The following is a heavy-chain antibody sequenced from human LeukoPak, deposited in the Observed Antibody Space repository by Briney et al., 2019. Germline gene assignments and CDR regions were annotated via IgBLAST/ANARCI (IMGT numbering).Heavy chain of an antibody. J-gene: IGHJ6*02. V-gene: IGHV4-31*03. CDR1: GGSISSGGYY. CDR3: ARGLGYCSGGSCYSGYYYGMDV. D-gene: IGHD2-15*01. Sequence: SETLSLTCTVSGGSISSGGYYWSWIRRHPGKGLEWIGYIYYSGSTYYNPSLKSRVTISVDTSKNQFSLKLSSVTAADTAVYYCARGLGYCSGGSCYSGYYYGMDVWGQGTTVTVSS. CDR2: IYYSGST.